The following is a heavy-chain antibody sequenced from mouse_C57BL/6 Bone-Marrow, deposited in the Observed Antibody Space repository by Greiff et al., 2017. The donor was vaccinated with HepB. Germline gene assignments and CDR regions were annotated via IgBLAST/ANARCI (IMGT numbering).Heavy chain of an antibody. Sequence: VKLQQPGAELVKPGASVKMSCKASGYTFTSYWITWVKQRPGQGLEWIGDIYPGSGSTNYNEKFKSKATLTVDTSSSTAYMQLSSLTSEDSAVYYCARTPRVPHWYFDVWGTGTTVTVSS. V-gene: IGHV1-55*01. CDR2: IYPGSGST. CDR1: GYTFTSYW. D-gene: IGHD5-1*01. CDR3: ARTPRVPHWYFDV. J-gene: IGHJ1*03.